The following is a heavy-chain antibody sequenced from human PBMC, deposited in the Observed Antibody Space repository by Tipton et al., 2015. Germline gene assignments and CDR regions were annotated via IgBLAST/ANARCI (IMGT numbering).Heavy chain of an antibody. CDR2: INRHGSST. V-gene: IGHV3-74*01. J-gene: IGHJ6*02. Sequence: SLRLSCSASGFTFSNYWMYWVRQAPGKGLVWVSRINRHGSSTTYADSVKGRFTISRDNAQNTLYLQMNSLRVEDTAVYYCARADHYGSGSYDGGPYYFYGLDVWGHGTTVTVSS. CDR3: ARADHYGSGSYDGGPYYFYGLDV. CDR1: GFTFSNYW. D-gene: IGHD3-10*01.